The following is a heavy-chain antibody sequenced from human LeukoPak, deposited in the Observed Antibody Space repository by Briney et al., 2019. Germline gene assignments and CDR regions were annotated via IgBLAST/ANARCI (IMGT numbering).Heavy chain of an antibody. CDR3: ALGVVHRNWFDP. V-gene: IGHV1-8*01. J-gene: IGHJ5*02. D-gene: IGHD3-3*01. CDR1: GYTFTSYD. Sequence: ASVKVSRKASGYTFTSYDINWVRQATGQGLEWMGWMNPNSGNTGYAQKFQGRVTMTRNTSISTAYMELSSLRSEDTAVYYCALGVVHRNWFDPWGQGTLVTVSS. CDR2: MNPNSGNT.